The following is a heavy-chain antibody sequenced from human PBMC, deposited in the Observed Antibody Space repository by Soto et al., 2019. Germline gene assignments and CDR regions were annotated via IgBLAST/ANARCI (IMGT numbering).Heavy chain of an antibody. CDR1: GFVFSDYV. J-gene: IGHJ4*02. CDR2: IWYHGGDI. Sequence: QVRLVESGGGVVQPGRSLRLSCAASGFVFSDYVIHWVRQAPGRGLDWVAGIWYHGGDIFYTDSVKGRFTISRDNSKNMLYLQMNSLRAEDTAVYYCAREQGGQSANFIFDNWCQVTLGTDSS. D-gene: IGHD3-16*01. CDR3: AREQGGQSANFIFDN. V-gene: IGHV3-33*01.